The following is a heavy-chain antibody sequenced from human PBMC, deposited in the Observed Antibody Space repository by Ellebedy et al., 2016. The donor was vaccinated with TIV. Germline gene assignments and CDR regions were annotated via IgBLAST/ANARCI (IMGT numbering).Heavy chain of an antibody. CDR3: ARHRDFHFDY. Sequence: GGSLRLSCKGSGYSSTSYWIGWVRQMPGKGLEWMGIIYLGDSDTRYSPSFQGQVTISADKSISTAYLQWSSLKASDTAMYYCARHRDFHFDYWGQGTLVTVSS. J-gene: IGHJ4*02. V-gene: IGHV5-51*01. CDR1: GYSSTSYW. CDR2: IYLGDSDT. D-gene: IGHD3-3*01.